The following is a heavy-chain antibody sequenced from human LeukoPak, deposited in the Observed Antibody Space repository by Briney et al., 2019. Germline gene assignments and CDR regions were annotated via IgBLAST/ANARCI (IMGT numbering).Heavy chain of an antibody. V-gene: IGHV1-69*13. J-gene: IGHJ4*02. CDR3: ARDYLVVEYVFGVVPSPIDY. Sequence: GASVKVSCKASGYTFTGYYMHWVRQTPGQGLEWMGGIIPIFGTANYAQKFQGRVTITADESTSTAYMELSSLRSEDTAVYYCARDYLVVEYVFGVVPSPIDYWGQGTLVTVSS. D-gene: IGHD3-3*01. CDR1: GYTFTGYY. CDR2: IIPIFGTA.